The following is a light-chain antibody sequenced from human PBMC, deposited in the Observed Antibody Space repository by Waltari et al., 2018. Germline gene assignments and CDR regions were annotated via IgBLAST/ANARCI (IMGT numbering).Light chain of an antibody. CDR1: QSLLHSNGKNY. J-gene: IGKJ4*01. CDR3: QQSYSTPPLT. Sequence: DIVMTQSPLSLPVTPGESASFSCRSSQSLLHSNGKNYLDWYVQKPGQSPQLLICMGSNRASGVPDRFSGSGSGTDFTLTISSLQPEDFATYYCQQSYSTPPLTFGGGTKVEIK. CDR2: MGS. V-gene: IGKV2-28*01.